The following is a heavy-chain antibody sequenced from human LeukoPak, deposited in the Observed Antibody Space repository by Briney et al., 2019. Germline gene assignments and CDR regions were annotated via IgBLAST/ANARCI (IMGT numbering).Heavy chain of an antibody. CDR3: ARDRGGDGYNDFDY. CDR1: GGSFSGYY. J-gene: IGHJ4*02. CDR2: INHSGST. D-gene: IGHD5-24*01. Sequence: SETLSLTCAVYGGSFSGYYWSWIRQPPGKGLEWIGEINHSGSTNYNPSLKSRVTISVDTSKNQFSLKLSSVTAADTAVYYCARDRGGDGYNDFDYWGQGTLVTVSS. V-gene: IGHV4-34*01.